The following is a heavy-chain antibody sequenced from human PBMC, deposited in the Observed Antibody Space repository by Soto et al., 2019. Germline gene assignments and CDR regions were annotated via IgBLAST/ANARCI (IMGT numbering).Heavy chain of an antibody. D-gene: IGHD3-22*01. Sequence: EVKLLESGGRLVQPGGSLRLSCAASGFSFNIFAMNWVRQAPGQGLEWVSGISGGGGSTYYADSVKGRFTISRDNSNNTLYLQMNSLRAEDTAVYYCAKAPTSYDSSAQFDSWGQGTLVTVSS. CDR3: AKAPTSYDSSAQFDS. J-gene: IGHJ4*02. CDR2: ISGGGGST. CDR1: GFSFNIFA. V-gene: IGHV3-23*01.